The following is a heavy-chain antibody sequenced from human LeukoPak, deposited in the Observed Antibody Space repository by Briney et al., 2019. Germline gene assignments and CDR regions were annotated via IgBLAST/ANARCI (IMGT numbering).Heavy chain of an antibody. CDR1: GFTISSNY. Sequence: GGSLRLSCAASGFTISSNYMNWVRQAPGKGLEWVPYISSSGSTIYYADSVKGRFTISRDNAKNSLYLQMNSLRAEDTAVYYCARTLRVWFGELPTPNFDYWGQGTLVTVSS. CDR3: ARTLRVWFGELPTPNFDY. CDR2: ISSSGSTI. J-gene: IGHJ4*02. D-gene: IGHD3-10*01. V-gene: IGHV3-48*03.